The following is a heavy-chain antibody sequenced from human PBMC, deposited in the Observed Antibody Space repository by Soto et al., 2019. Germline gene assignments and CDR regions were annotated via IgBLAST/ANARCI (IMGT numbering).Heavy chain of an antibody. J-gene: IGHJ5*02. Sequence: PSETLSLTCSVSGGSISSRSYYWGWIRQPPGKGLEWIASIYYSGSTYYNPSLKSRVTISVDTSKNQFSLKLNSVTAADTALYYCARAAGTAWFDPWGQGTLVTVSS. CDR2: IYYSGST. V-gene: IGHV4-39*07. D-gene: IGHD1-7*01. CDR3: ARAAGTAWFDP. CDR1: GGSISSRSYY.